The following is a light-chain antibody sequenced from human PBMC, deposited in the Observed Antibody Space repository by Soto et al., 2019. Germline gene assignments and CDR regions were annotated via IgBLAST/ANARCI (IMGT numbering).Light chain of an antibody. CDR1: SNDVGVYNF. CDR2: DVT. V-gene: IGLV2-14*01. Sequence: QSVLTQPASVSGSPGQSITISCTGTSNDVGVYNFVSWYQQHPGKAPQLLIYDVTYRPSGVSIRFSGSKSGNTASLTISGLQGEDEADYYCASYTSTTIVIFGGGTQLTVL. J-gene: IGLJ2*01. CDR3: ASYTSTTIVI.